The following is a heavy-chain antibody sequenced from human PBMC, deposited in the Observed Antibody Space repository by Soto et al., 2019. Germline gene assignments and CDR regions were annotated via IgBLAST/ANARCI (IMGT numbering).Heavy chain of an antibody. D-gene: IGHD3-10*01. CDR2: TIPILGIA. CDR1: GGTFSSYT. CDR3: ARGERASVADY. J-gene: IGHJ4*02. V-gene: IGHV1-69*02. Sequence: QVQLVQSGAEVKKPGSSVKVSCKASGGTFSSYTISWVRQAPGQGLEWMGRTIPILGIANYAQKFQGRVTITADKSTSTAYMELSSLRSEDTAVYYCARGERASVADYWGQGTLVTVSS.